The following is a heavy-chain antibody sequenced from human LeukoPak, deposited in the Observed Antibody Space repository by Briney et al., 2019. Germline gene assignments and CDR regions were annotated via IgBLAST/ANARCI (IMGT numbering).Heavy chain of an antibody. CDR1: GYTFTGYY. CDR2: INPNSGGI. Sequence: ASVKVSCKASGYTFTGYYMHWVRQAPGQGLEWMGRINPNSGGINYAQKFQGRVTMTRDTSISTAYMGLSRLRSDDTAVYYCARDRRWQPFDYWGQGTLVTVSS. D-gene: IGHD4-23*01. CDR3: ARDRRWQPFDY. V-gene: IGHV1-2*06. J-gene: IGHJ4*02.